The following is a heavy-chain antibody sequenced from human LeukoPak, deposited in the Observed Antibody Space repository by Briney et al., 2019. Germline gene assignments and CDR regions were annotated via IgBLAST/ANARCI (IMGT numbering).Heavy chain of an antibody. V-gene: IGHV3-30-3*01. CDR3: ARARGYSYGRKNDAFDI. D-gene: IGHD5-18*01. J-gene: IGHJ3*02. Sequence: GRSLRLSCAASGFTFSSYAMHWVRQAPGKGLEWVAVISYDGSNKYYADSVKGRFTISRDNSKNTLYLQMNSLRAEDTAVYYCARARGYSYGRKNDAFDIWGQGTMVTVSS. CDR2: ISYDGSNK. CDR1: GFTFSSYA.